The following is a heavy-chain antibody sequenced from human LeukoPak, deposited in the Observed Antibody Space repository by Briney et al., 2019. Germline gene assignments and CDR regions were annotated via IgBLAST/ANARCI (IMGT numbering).Heavy chain of an antibody. D-gene: IGHD1-26*01. Sequence: SQTLSLTCTVSGGSISSGSYYWSWIRQPAGKGLEWIGRIYTSGSTNYNPSLKSRVTISVDTSKNQFSLKLSAVTAADTAVYYCARDRAGGSGSLRDYFDYWGQGTLVTVSS. CDR1: GGSISSGSYY. J-gene: IGHJ4*02. CDR3: ARDRAGGSGSLRDYFDY. CDR2: IYTSGST. V-gene: IGHV4-61*02.